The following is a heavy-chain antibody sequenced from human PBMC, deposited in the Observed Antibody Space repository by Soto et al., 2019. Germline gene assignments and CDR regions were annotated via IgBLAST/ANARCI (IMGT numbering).Heavy chain of an antibody. J-gene: IGHJ5*02. CDR2: INHSGST. Sequence: SETLSLTRAVYDGSFSGYYWSWIRQPPGKGLEWIGEINHSGSTNYNPSLKSRVTISVDTSKNQFSLKLSSVTAADTAVYYCARGYNWNYFWFDPWGQGTLVTVSS. CDR1: DGSFSGYY. CDR3: ARGYNWNYFWFDP. V-gene: IGHV4-34*01. D-gene: IGHD1-7*01.